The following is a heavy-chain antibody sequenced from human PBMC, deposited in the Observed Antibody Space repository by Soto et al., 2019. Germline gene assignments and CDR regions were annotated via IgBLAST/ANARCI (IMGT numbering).Heavy chain of an antibody. CDR1: GGTFSSYA. V-gene: IGHV1-69*13. CDR3: ARVQQAYYYFDSSGYSPYAFDI. J-gene: IGHJ3*02. CDR2: IIPIFGTA. Sequence: SVKVSCKASGGTFSSYAISWVRQAPGQGLEWMGGIIPIFGTANYAQKFQGRVTITADESTSTAYMELSSLRSEDTAVYYCARVQQAYYYFDSSGYSPYAFDIWGQGTMVTVSS. D-gene: IGHD3-22*01.